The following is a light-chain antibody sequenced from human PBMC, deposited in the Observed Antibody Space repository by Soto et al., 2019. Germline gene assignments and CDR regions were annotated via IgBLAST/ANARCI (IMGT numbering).Light chain of an antibody. J-gene: IGKJ3*01. CDR2: WAS. CDR1: QSVLYSSNNKNY. Sequence: DIVMTQSPDSLAVSLGERATINCKSSQSVLYSSNNKNYLAWYQQKPGQPPKLLIYWASTRESGVPDRLSGSGSGTAFTLTISSLQAEDVAVYYCQQYYSTPLFTFGPGTKVDIK. CDR3: QQYYSTPLFT. V-gene: IGKV4-1*01.